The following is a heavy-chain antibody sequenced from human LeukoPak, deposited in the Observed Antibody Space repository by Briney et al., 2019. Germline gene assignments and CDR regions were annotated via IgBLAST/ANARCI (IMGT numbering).Heavy chain of an antibody. Sequence: GGSLRLSCEASGLTFSDSIIHWVRQASGKGLEWVGRIRGKADSYATGYAASVKGRFIVSRDDSRNTAYLQMNSLTTEDTALYYCSRQLSGTGATDYWGQGTLVTVSS. V-gene: IGHV3-73*01. CDR1: GLTFSDSI. D-gene: IGHD1-1*01. CDR3: SRQLSGTGATDY. J-gene: IGHJ4*02. CDR2: IRGKADSYAT.